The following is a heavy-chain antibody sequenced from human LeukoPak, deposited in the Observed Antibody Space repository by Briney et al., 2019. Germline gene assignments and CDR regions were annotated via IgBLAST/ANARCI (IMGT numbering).Heavy chain of an antibody. CDR3: ARRGDLWSGPTYYFDY. J-gene: IGHJ4*02. CDR2: ISGSGGST. CDR1: GFTFSSYA. D-gene: IGHD3-3*01. Sequence: GGSLRLSCAASGFTFSSYAMSWVRQAPGKGLEWVSAISGSGGSTYYADSVKGRFTISRDNSKSTLFLQMNSLRAEDTAVYYCARRGDLWSGPTYYFDYWGQGTLVTVSS. V-gene: IGHV3-23*01.